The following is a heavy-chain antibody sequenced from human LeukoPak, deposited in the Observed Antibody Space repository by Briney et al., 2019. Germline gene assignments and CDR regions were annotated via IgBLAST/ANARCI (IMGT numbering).Heavy chain of an antibody. CDR2: VGRRVSTI. CDR3: ARDGWSTIFGVVIPFDY. CDR1: GFTFSSYS. D-gene: IGHD3-3*01. J-gene: IGHJ4*02. Sequence: GGSLRLAWAASGFTFSSYSMGWVRLAPGGGREWVSYVGRRVSTIYYAHCVKGRFTISRTNATNSLYLQRNRLRAEDTAVTFCARDGWSTIFGVVIPFDYWGQGTLVTVSS. V-gene: IGHV3-48*01.